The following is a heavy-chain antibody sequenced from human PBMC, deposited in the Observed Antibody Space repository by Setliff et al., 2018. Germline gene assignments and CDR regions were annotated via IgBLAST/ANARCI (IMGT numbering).Heavy chain of an antibody. CDR1: GESFSNNY. CDR2: IYNSGST. J-gene: IGHJ4*02. D-gene: IGHD3-10*01. Sequence: SETLSLTCSVYGESFSNNYWSWIRQPPGKSLGWIGYIYNSGSTNYNPSLKSRVTISEDTSKNQLSLRLISVTAADTAVYYCARRDGSIIYGEFFDYWGQGALVTVSS. CDR3: ARRDGSIIYGEFFDY. V-gene: IGHV4-4*08.